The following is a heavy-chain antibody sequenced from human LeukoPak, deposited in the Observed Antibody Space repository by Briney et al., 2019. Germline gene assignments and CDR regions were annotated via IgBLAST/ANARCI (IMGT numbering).Heavy chain of an antibody. CDR1: GWSFSGYY. J-gene: IGHJ4*02. CDR2: INHSGST. Sequence: SETLSLTCAVHGWSFSGYYWSWIRQPPGKGLEWIGEINHSGSTYYKPSLKSQVTISVDPAKNQFSLKLRSVTAADTAVFYCARRGYSYGYVRGPVDYWGQGTLVTVSS. V-gene: IGHV4-34*01. CDR3: ARRGYSYGYVRGPVDY. D-gene: IGHD5-18*01.